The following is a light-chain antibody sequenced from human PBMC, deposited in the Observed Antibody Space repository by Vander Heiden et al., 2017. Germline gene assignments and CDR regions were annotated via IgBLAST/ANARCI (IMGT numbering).Light chain of an antibody. CDR1: LSITRY. CDR3: QQYKSYPWT. J-gene: IGKJ1*01. Sequence: DIQITQSPSTLSASVGDTVTITCRASLSITRYLAWFQQKPGKAPKLLMFKASDLENGVPSRFRGSGFGTEFALTITSLQPDDFATYYCQQYKSYPWTFGQGTKVEVK. V-gene: IGKV1-5*03. CDR2: KAS.